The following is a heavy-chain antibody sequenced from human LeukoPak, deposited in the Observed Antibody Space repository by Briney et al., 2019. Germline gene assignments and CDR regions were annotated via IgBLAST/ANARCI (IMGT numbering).Heavy chain of an antibody. D-gene: IGHD3-3*01. CDR1: GGSISSSSYY. CDR3: ARQVRYWSGYYMDY. Sequence: SETLSLTCTVSGGSISSSSYYWGWIRQPPGKGLEWIGSFYYNGITYYNPSLKSRVTISVDTSQNQFSLKMSSVTAADTAVYYCARQVRYWSGYYMDYWGQGTLVTVSS. J-gene: IGHJ4*02. CDR2: FYYNGIT. V-gene: IGHV4-39*01.